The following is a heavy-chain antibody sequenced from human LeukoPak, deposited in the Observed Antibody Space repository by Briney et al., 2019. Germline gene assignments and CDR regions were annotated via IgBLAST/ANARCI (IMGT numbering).Heavy chain of an antibody. D-gene: IGHD6-19*01. CDR3: ASGAVARY. J-gene: IGHJ4*02. CDR1: GGSISSYY. CDR2: IYYSGST. Sequence: SETLSLTCTLSGGSISSYYWSWIRQPPGKGLEWIGYIYYSGSTNYNPSLKSRVTISVDTSKNQFSLKLSSVTAADTAVYYCASGAVARYWGQGTLVTVSS. V-gene: IGHV4-59*01.